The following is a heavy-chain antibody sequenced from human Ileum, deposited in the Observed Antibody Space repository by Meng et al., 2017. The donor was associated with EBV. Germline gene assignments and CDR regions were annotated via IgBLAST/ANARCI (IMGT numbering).Heavy chain of an antibody. CDR3: VYSSSFH. Sequence: QGQLVASWGGLFKPGVSLRLSCAASGFNFSNYYMNWIRQAPGKGLEWVSFISSTGSTTYYADSVKGRFTVSRDNAKNSLFLQMHSLRAEDTAVYYCVYSSSFHWGQGTLVTVSS. J-gene: IGHJ4*02. CDR2: ISSTGSTT. CDR1: GFNFSNYY. V-gene: IGHV3-11*01. D-gene: IGHD6-13*01.